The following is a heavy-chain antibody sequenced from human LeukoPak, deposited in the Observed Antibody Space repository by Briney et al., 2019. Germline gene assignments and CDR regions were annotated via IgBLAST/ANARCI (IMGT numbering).Heavy chain of an antibody. CDR3: AREIAAPGGGALDY. D-gene: IGHD6-13*01. Sequence: PSETLSLTCTVSGGSISSYYWSWIRQPPGKGLEWIGYIYYSGSTNYNPSLKGRVTISVDTSKNQFSLKLSSVTAADTAVYYCAREIAAPGGGALDYWGQGTLVTVSS. CDR2: IYYSGST. V-gene: IGHV4-59*12. CDR1: GGSISSYY. J-gene: IGHJ4*02.